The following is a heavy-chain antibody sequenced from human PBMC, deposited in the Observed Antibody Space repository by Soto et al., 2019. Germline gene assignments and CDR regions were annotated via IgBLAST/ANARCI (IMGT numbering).Heavy chain of an antibody. J-gene: IGHJ6*02. CDR1: GFTFSSYG. Sequence: QVQLVESGGGVVQPGRSLRLSCAASGFTFSSYGMHWVRQAPGKGLEWVAVISYDGSNKYYADSVKGRFTISRDNSKNTQYLQRNSLRAEDTAVYYGAKDQGTGTTGGYYYGMDVWGQGTTVTVSS. V-gene: IGHV3-30*18. D-gene: IGHD1-1*01. CDR2: ISYDGSNK. CDR3: AKDQGTGTTGGYYYGMDV.